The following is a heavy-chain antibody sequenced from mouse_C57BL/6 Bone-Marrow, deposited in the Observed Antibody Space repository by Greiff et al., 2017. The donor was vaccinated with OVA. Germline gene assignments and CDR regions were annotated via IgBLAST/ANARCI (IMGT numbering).Heavy chain of an antibody. CDR3: ARRGPYYSNSAMDY. CDR2: IWSGGST. J-gene: IGHJ4*01. Sequence: VNLVESGPGLVQPSQRLSITCTVSGFSLTSYGVHWVRQSPGKGLEWLGVIWSGGSTDYNAAFISRLSISKDNSKSQVFFKMNSLQADDTAIYYCARRGPYYSNSAMDYWGQGTSVTVSS. CDR1: GFSLTSYG. D-gene: IGHD2-5*01. V-gene: IGHV2-2*01.